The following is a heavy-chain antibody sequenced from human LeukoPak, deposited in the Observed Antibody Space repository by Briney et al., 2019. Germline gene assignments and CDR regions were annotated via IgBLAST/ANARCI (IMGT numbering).Heavy chain of an antibody. D-gene: IGHD1-26*01. CDR2: IYYSGST. J-gene: IGHJ6*02. V-gene: IGHV4-59*12. Sequence: SESLSLTCTVSGGSISSYYWSWIRQPPGKGLEWIGYIYYSGSTSYNPSLKSRVTISVDTSKNQFSLKLSSVTAADTAVYYCARDIDLIVGATRDYGMDVWGQGTTVTVSS. CDR1: GGSISSYY. CDR3: ARDIDLIVGATRDYGMDV.